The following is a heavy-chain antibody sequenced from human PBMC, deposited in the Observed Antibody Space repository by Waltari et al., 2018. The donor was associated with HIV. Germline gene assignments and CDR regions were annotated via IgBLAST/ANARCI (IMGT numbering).Heavy chain of an antibody. V-gene: IGHV1-8*01. D-gene: IGHD3-10*01. CDR2: MNPNSGNT. CDR1: GYTFTSYD. J-gene: IGHJ4*02. Sequence: QVQLVQSGAEVKKPGASVKVSCKASGYTFTSYDINWVRQATGQGLEWMGWMNPNSGNTGYEQKFQGRVTMTRNTARSTAYMELSSLRSEDTAVYYCARGSTRNSGNNFDYWGQGTLVTVSS. CDR3: ARGSTRNSGNNFDY.